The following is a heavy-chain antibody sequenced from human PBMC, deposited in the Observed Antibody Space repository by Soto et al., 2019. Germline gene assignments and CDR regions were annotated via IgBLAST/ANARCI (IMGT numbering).Heavy chain of an antibody. CDR2: IYTSGST. J-gene: IGHJ6*02. Sequence: SETLSLTCTVSGGSISSYYWSWIRQPAGKGLEWIGRIYTSGSTNYNPSLKSRVTMSVDTSKNQFSLKLSSVTAADTAMYYCARRGGANWNYYYYGMDVWGQGTTVTVSS. CDR3: ARRGGANWNYYYYGMDV. V-gene: IGHV4-4*07. CDR1: GGSISSYY. D-gene: IGHD1-20*01.